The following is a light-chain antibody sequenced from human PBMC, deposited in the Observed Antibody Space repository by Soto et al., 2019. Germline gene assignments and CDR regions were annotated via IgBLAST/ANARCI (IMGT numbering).Light chain of an antibody. CDR2: SVS. CDR1: QSASSN. J-gene: IGKJ1*01. CDR3: QQYNVWPQT. Sequence: IVMTQSPGTLSVSPGERVTLSFRASQSASSNLAWYQQRPGQAPRLLIYSVSSRDTDIPARFSGGGSGTEFTLTINSLQTEDFGVYYCQQYNVWPQTFGQGTKVDNK. V-gene: IGKV3-15*01.